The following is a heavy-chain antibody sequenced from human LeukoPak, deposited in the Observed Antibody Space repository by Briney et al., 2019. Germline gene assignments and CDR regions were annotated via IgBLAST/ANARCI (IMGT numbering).Heavy chain of an antibody. D-gene: IGHD2-15*01. V-gene: IGHV3-30*04. CDR1: GFTFSSYA. CDR2: ISYDGSNK. J-gene: IGHJ4*02. CDR3: ARTPLAVAATTYFDY. Sequence: GGSPRLSCAASGFTFSSYAMHWVRQAPGKGLEWVAVISYDGSNKYYADSVKGRFTISRDNSKNTLYLQMNSLRAEDTAVYYCARTPLAVAATTYFDYWGQGTLVTVSS.